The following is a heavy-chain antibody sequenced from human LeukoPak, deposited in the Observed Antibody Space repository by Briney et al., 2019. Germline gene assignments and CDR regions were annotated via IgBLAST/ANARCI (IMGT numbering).Heavy chain of an antibody. J-gene: IGHJ4*02. D-gene: IGHD3-9*01. CDR1: GGSFSGYY. CDR2: INHSGST. V-gene: IGHV4-34*01. Sequence: SETLSLTCAVYGGSFSGYYWSWIRQPPGKGLEWIGEINHSGSTNYNPSLKSRVTISVDTSKNQFSLKLSSVTAADTAVYYCARGRFTISDWGQGTPVTVSS. CDR3: ARGRFTISD.